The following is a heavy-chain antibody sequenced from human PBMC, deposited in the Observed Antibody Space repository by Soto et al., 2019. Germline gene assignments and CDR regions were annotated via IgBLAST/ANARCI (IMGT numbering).Heavy chain of an antibody. CDR3: AKDRCGGITMVRGGCPYFDY. D-gene: IGHD3-10*01. CDR2: ISGSGGST. CDR1: GFTFSSYA. Sequence: EVQLLESGGGLVQPGGSLRLSCAASGFTFSSYAMSWVRQAPGKGLEWVSAISGSGGSTYYADSVKGRFTISRDNSKNTLYLQMNSLRAEDTAVYYCAKDRCGGITMVRGGCPYFDYWGQGTLVTVSS. V-gene: IGHV3-23*01. J-gene: IGHJ4*02.